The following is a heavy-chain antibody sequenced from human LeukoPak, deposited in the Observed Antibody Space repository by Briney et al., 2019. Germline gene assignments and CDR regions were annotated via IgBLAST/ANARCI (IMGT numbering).Heavy chain of an antibody. CDR3: ARDSSSWYFDY. J-gene: IGHJ4*02. D-gene: IGHD6-13*01. Sequence: SVKVSCKASGGTFSSYAISWVRQAPGQGLERMGRIIPILGIANYAQKFQGRVTITADKSTSTAYMELSSLRSEDTAVYYCARDSSSWYFDYWGQGTLVTVSS. V-gene: IGHV1-69*04. CDR1: GGTFSSYA. CDR2: IIPILGIA.